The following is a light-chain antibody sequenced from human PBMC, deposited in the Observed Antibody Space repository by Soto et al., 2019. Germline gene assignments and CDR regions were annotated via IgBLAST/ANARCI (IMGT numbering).Light chain of an antibody. CDR3: PSYTSSSTYV. CDR2: DVN. J-gene: IGLJ1*01. V-gene: IGLV2-14*03. CDR1: SSDVGAYNY. Sequence: QSVLTQPASVSGSPEQSIAISCTGTSSDVGAYNYVSWYQHHPGKAPKLMIYDVNNRPSGVSNRFSGSKSGNTASLTISGLQAEDEADYYCPSYTSSSTYVFGTGPKVTVL.